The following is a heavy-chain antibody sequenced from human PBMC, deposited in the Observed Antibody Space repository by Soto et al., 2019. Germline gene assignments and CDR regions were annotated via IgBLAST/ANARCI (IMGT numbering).Heavy chain of an antibody. J-gene: IGHJ6*03. Sequence: PSETLSLTCAVYGGSFSGYYWSWIRQPPGKGLEWIGEINHSGSTNYNPSLKSRVTISVDTSKNQFSLKLSSVTAADTAVYYCARKAGITGTTGRGYYYYMDVWGKGTTVTVSS. V-gene: IGHV4-34*01. CDR2: INHSGST. D-gene: IGHD1-7*01. CDR3: ARKAGITGTTGRGYYYYMDV. CDR1: GGSFSGYY.